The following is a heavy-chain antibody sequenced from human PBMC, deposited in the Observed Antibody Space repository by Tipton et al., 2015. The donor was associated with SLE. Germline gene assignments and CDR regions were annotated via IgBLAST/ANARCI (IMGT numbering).Heavy chain of an antibody. V-gene: IGHV4-59*01. J-gene: IGHJ4*02. Sequence: TLSLTCAVSGASISGFYWSWIRQPPGKGLEWIGYIHHSGSANYNPSLKSRVTISVDTSKTQFSLKLSSVTAADTAVYFCARDQVGVGDFDYWGQGTLVTVSS. D-gene: IGHD3-16*01. CDR2: IHHSGSA. CDR3: ARDQVGVGDFDY. CDR1: GASISGFY.